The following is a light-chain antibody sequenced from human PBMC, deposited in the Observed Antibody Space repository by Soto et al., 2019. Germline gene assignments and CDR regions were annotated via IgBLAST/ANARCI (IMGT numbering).Light chain of an antibody. Sequence: QSVLTQPPSVSGAPGQRVTISCTGSSSNIGAGYDVHWYQQLPGTAPKLLIYGNSNRPSGVPDRFSGSKSGTSASLAITGLQADDEVDCSCQSYDRRLRGWVCGTGTKVTVL. CDR3: QSYDRRLRGWV. V-gene: IGLV1-40*01. J-gene: IGLJ1*01. CDR1: SSNIGAGYD. CDR2: GNS.